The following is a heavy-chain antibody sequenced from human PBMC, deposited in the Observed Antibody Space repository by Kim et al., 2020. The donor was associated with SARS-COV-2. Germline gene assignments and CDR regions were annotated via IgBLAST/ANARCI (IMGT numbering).Heavy chain of an antibody. CDR3: ASQTWAYYYYGMDV. D-gene: IGHD3-16*01. V-gene: IGHV4-59*08. Sequence: SETLSLTCTVSGGSISSYYWSWIRQPPGKGLEWIGYIYYSGSTNYNPSLKSRVTISVDTSKNQFSLKLSSVTAADTDESYCASQTWAYYYYGMDVWGQGT. J-gene: IGHJ6*02. CDR2: IYYSGST. CDR1: GGSISSYY.